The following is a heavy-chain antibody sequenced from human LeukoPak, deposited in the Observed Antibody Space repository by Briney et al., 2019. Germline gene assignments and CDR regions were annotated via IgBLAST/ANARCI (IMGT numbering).Heavy chain of an antibody. D-gene: IGHD1-26*01. V-gene: IGHV1-8*02. J-gene: IGHJ4*02. CDR1: GYTFTSYD. Sequence: ASVKVSCKASGYTFTSYDINWVRQATGQGLEWMGWMNPSSGNTGYAQKFQGRVTITRNTSISTAYMELSSLRSEDTAVYYCARGSMVGATAIDYWGQGTLVTVSS. CDR2: MNPSSGNT. CDR3: ARGSMVGATAIDY.